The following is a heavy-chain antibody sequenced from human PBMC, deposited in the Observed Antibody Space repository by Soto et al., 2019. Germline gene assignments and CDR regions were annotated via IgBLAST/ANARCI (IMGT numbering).Heavy chain of an antibody. CDR2: ISSSSSYI. D-gene: IGHD3-9*01. CDR3: ARDPAPILRYFDWHYGMDV. J-gene: IGHJ6*02. CDR1: GFTFSSYS. V-gene: IGHV3-21*01. Sequence: ESGGGLVKPGGSLRLSCAASGFTFSSYSMNWVRQAPGKGLEWVSSISSSSSYIYYADSVKGRFTISRDNAKNSLYLQMNSLRAEDTAVYYCARDPAPILRYFDWHYGMDVWGQGTTVTVSS.